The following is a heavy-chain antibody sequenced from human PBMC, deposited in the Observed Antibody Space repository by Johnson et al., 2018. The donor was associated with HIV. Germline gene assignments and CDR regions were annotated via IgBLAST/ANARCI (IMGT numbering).Heavy chain of an antibody. Sequence: QVQLVESGGGVVQPGRSLRLSCAASGFAFSSYGMHWVRQAPGKGLEWVALISYDGSNKYYADSVKGRFTISRDNAKNSLYLQMNSLRAEDTAVYYWARAWGSRDILTALRGAFDILGQGTMVTVSS. V-gene: IGHV3-30*03. D-gene: IGHD3-9*01. CDR3: ARAWGSRDILTALRGAFDI. CDR1: GFAFSSYG. CDR2: ISYDGSNK. J-gene: IGHJ3*02.